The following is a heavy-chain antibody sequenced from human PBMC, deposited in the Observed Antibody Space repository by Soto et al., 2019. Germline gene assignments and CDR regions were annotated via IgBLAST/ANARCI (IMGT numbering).Heavy chain of an antibody. Sequence: PSETLSLTCDVYGGSFSGYIWTWIRQTPGKGLQWIGYIYYSGSTYYNPSLKSRVTISVDTSKNQFSLKLSSVTAADTAVYYCARDRYCSGGSCYSGGAPYYYYGMDVWGQGTTVTVSS. V-gene: IGHV4-34*01. CDR1: GGSFSGYI. J-gene: IGHJ6*02. D-gene: IGHD2-15*01. CDR2: IYYSGST. CDR3: ARDRYCSGGSCYSGGAPYYYYGMDV.